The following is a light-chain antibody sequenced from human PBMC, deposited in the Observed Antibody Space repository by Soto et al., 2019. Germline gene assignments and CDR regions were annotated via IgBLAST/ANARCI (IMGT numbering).Light chain of an antibody. CDR2: GAS. J-gene: IGKJ1*01. CDR1: QSVSSSY. Sequence: PGERVTLSCRASQSVSSSYLTWYQQKPGQAPRLLIYGASRRAGGIPDRFSGSGSGTDFTLSISRLESEDFAVYWCQHYGNSPTFGQGTKVDIK. CDR3: QHYGNSPT. V-gene: IGKV3-20*01.